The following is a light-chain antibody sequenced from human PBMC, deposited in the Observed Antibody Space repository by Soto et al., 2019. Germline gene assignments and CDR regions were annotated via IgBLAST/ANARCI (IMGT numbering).Light chain of an antibody. Sequence: QSPSSLAASVGDRLTLTCRASRNVSIYLNWYQHKPGKGPTLLIHATSNLQIGVPSRFSGSGSGTEFTLTIISLEPEDFGTYYCQQSYKMPSFGQGTRLEIK. V-gene: IGKV1-39*01. CDR2: ATS. CDR3: QQSYKMPS. J-gene: IGKJ5*01. CDR1: RNVSIY.